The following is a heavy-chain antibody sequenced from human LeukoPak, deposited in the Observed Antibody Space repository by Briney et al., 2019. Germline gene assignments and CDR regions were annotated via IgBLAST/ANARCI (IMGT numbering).Heavy chain of an antibody. CDR2: IYYSGST. D-gene: IGHD1-1*01. CDR3: ASRLKGTRWFDP. J-gene: IGHJ5*02. CDR1: GGSISSYY. Sequence: SETLSLTCTVSGGSISSYYWSWIRQPPGKGLEWIGYIYYSGSTNYNPSLKSRVTISVDTSKNQFSLKLSSVTAADTAVYYCASRLKGTRWFDPWGQGTLVTVSS. V-gene: IGHV4-59*08.